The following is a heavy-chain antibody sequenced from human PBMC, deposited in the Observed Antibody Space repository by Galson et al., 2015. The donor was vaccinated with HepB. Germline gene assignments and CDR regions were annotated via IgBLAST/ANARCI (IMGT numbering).Heavy chain of an antibody. V-gene: IGHV3-30*18. J-gene: IGHJ4*02. Sequence: SLRLSCAASGFTFSSYGMHWVRQAPGKGLEWVAVISYDGSNKYYADSVKGRFTISRDNSKNTLYLQMNSLRAEDTVVYYCAKDIFVGFIAVAGREGIDYWGQGTLVTVSS. CDR3: AKDIFVGFIAVAGREGIDY. CDR1: GFTFSSYG. CDR2: ISYDGSNK. D-gene: IGHD6-19*01.